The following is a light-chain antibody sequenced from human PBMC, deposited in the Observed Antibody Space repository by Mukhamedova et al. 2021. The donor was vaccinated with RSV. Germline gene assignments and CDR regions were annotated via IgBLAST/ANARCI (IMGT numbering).Light chain of an antibody. J-gene: IGKJ5*01. Sequence: SSNNKNYLAWYQQKPGQPPKLLIYWASTRESGVPDRFSGSGSGTDFTLTISSLQAEDVAVYYCQQYYSTPGITFGQGTRLEIK. CDR1: SSNNKNY. CDR3: QQYYSTPGIT. CDR2: WAS. V-gene: IGKV4-1*01.